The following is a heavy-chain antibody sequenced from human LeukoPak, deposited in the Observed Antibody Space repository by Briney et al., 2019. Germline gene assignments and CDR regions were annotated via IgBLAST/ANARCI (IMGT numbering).Heavy chain of an antibody. CDR3: ARHSSSMVRGVIPYYFDY. J-gene: IGHJ4*02. D-gene: IGHD3-10*01. V-gene: IGHV4-59*08. CDR1: GGSISSYY. CDR2: IYYSGST. Sequence: SETLSLTCNVSGGSISSYYWSWIRQSPGKGLEWVGYIYYSGSTNYNPSLKSRVTISVDTSKNQFSLKLSSVTAADTAVYYCARHSSSMVRGVIPYYFDYWGQGTLVTVSS.